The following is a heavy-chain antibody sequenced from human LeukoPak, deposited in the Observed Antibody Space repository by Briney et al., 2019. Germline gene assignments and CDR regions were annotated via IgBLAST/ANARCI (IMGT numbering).Heavy chain of an antibody. J-gene: IGHJ6*03. CDR2: IYTSGST. CDR3: ASTSAEAEDYYYYYYMDV. CDR1: GGSISSGSYY. V-gene: IGHV4-61*02. Sequence: SETLSLTCTVSGGSISSGSYYWSWIRQPAGKGLEWIGRIYTSGSTNYNPSLKSRVTISVDTSKNQFSLKLSSVTAADTAVYYCASTSAEAEDYYYYYYMDVWGKGTTVTVSS.